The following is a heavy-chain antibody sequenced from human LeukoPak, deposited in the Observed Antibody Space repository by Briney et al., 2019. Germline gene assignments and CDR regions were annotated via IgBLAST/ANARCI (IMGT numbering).Heavy chain of an antibody. D-gene: IGHD2-15*01. Sequence: GRSLRLSCAASGFTFSSYAMHWVRQAPGKGLEWVAVISYDGSNKYYADSVKGRFTISRDNAKNSLYLQMNSLRAEDTAVYYCAKDSGGWSLSWGQGTLVTVSS. V-gene: IGHV3-30*04. J-gene: IGHJ5*02. CDR3: AKDSGGWSLS. CDR2: ISYDGSNK. CDR1: GFTFSSYA.